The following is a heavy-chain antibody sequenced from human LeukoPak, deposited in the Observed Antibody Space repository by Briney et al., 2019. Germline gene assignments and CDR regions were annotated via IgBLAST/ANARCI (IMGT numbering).Heavy chain of an antibody. CDR1: GGSISSYY. J-gene: IGHJ6*02. D-gene: IGHD2-15*01. CDR3: ARSYCSGGSCYYYYYGMDV. Sequence: PSETLSLTCTVSGGSISSYYWSWIRQPPGKGLEWIGYIYYSGSTSYNPSLKSRVTISVDTSKNQFSLKLSSVTAADTAMYYCARSYCSGGSCYYYYYGMDVWGQGTTVTVSS. CDR2: IYYSGST. V-gene: IGHV4-59*01.